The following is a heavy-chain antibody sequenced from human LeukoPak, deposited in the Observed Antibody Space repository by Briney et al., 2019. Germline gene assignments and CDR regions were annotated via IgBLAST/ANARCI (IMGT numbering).Heavy chain of an antibody. D-gene: IGHD1-26*01. CDR1: GFTFSSHR. V-gene: IGHV3-48*01. CDR2: ISGSSDEI. CDR3: ARDSGRYGYYMDV. J-gene: IGHJ6*04. Sequence: GGSLRLSCAASGFTFSSHRMNWVRQAPGKGLEWVADISGSSDEIHYADSVRGRFTISRHNAKKSVYLQMNSLRVEDTAVYYCARDSGRYGYYMDVWGKGTTVTVSS.